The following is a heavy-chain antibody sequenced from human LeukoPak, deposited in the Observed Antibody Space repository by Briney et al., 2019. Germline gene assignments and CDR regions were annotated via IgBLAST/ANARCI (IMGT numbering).Heavy chain of an antibody. D-gene: IGHD2-21*02. J-gene: IGHJ4*02. V-gene: IGHV1-69*05. CDR3: AGTLAYCGGDCSDFDY. CDR1: GGTFCSYA. Sequence: SVKVSCKASGGTFCSYAISWVRQAPGQGLEWVGRIIPIFGTANYAQKFQGRVTITTDESTSTAYMELSSLRSEDTPVYYCAGTLAYCGGDCSDFDYWGQGTLVTVSS. CDR2: IIPIFGTA.